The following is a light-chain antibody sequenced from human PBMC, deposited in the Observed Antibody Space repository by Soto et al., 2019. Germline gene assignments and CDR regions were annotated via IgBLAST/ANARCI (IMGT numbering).Light chain of an antibody. J-gene: IGLJ3*02. V-gene: IGLV2-14*03. Sequence: QSALTQTASVSGSPGQSSTISCTGTSSDVGGYNFVSWYQQHPGKAPKLIIHEVTNRPSGVSGRFSGSKSGNTAFLTISGLQAEDEAVYYCCSHSSSITWMFGGGTKRTVL. CDR3: CSHSSSITWM. CDR1: SSDVGGYNF. CDR2: EVT.